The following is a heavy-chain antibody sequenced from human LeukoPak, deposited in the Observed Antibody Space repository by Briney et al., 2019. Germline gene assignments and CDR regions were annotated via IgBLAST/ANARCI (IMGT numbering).Heavy chain of an antibody. D-gene: IGHD3-22*01. Sequence: SETLSLTCTVSGGSISSSSYYWGWIRQPPGKGLEWIGSIYYSGSTYYNPSLKSRVTISVDTSTNQISLKLSSVTAADTAVYYCAREVYDSSGNGFDIWGEGKMVTVSS. CDR1: GGSISSSSYY. CDR3: AREVYDSSGNGFDI. J-gene: IGHJ3*02. CDR2: IYYSGST. V-gene: IGHV4-39*07.